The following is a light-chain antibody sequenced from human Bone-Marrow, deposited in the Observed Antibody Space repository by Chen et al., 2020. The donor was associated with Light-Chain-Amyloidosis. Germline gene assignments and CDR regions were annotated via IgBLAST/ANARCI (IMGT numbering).Light chain of an antibody. CDR3: SSYTITNTLV. Sequence: QSDLTQPASGPGSPGQSITIPCTGTSSHVGGDNHVSWYQQHPDKAPKLMIYEVTNRPSWVPDRFSGSKSDNTASLTISGLQTEDEADYFCSSYTITNTLVFGSGTRVTVL. J-gene: IGLJ1*01. CDR2: EVT. V-gene: IGLV2-14*01. CDR1: SSHVGGDNH.